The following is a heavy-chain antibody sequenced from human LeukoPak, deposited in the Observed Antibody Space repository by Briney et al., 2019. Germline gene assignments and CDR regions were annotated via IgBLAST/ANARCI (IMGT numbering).Heavy chain of an antibody. D-gene: IGHD5-24*01. CDR2: IIPIFGTA. V-gene: IGHV1-69*05. J-gene: IGHJ6*03. CDR1: GGTFSSYA. Sequence: GASVKVSCKASGGTFSSYAISWVRQAPGQGLEWMGGIIPIFGTANYAQKFQGRVTITTDESTSTAYMELSSLRSEDTAVYYCAREGERWLQPLGYYYYYMDVWGKGTTVTVSS. CDR3: AREGERWLQPLGYYYYYMDV.